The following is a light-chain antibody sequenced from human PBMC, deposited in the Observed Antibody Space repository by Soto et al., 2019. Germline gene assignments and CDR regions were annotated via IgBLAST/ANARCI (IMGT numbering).Light chain of an antibody. CDR2: GVT. J-gene: IGLJ1*01. V-gene: IGLV2-14*01. CDR3: SSFTTSYFYV. Sequence: QSALTQHASVSGSPGQSITISCTGSGSDIGAYNYVSWYQQHPGKAPKLLIHGVTRRPSGVSSRFSASKSDYTASLTISGLQAEDEANYYCSSFTTSYFYVFGPGTELTVL. CDR1: GSDIGAYNY.